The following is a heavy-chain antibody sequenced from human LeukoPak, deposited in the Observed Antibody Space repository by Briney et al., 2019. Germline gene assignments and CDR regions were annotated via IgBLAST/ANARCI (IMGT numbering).Heavy chain of an antibody. CDR2: IYHSGST. D-gene: IGHD3-3*01. V-gene: IGHV4-38-2*01. CDR3: ARLEGTIFGVVDF. J-gene: IGHJ4*02. CDR1: GYSISSGYY. Sequence: PSGTLSLTCAVSGYSISSGYYWGWIRQPPGKGLEWIGSIYHSGSTYYNPSLKSRVTISVDTSKNQFSLKLSSVTAADTAVYYCARLEGTIFGVVDFWGQGTLVTVSS.